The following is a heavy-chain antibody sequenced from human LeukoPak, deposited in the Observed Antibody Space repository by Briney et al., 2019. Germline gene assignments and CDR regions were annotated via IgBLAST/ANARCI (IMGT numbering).Heavy chain of an antibody. CDR3: ARDLGYSSSWYESWHYYYYGMDV. J-gene: IGHJ6*02. D-gene: IGHD6-13*01. CDR1: GFTFSSYS. CDR2: ISSSSSYI. Sequence: KPGGSLRLSCAASGFTFSSYSMNWVRQAPGKGLEWVSSISSSSSYIYYADSVKGRFTISRDNAKNSLYLQMNSLRAEDTAVYYCARDLGYSSSWYESWHYYYYGMDVWGQGTTVTVSS. V-gene: IGHV3-21*01.